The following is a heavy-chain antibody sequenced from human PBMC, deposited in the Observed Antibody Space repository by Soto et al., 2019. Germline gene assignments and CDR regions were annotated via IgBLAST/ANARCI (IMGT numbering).Heavy chain of an antibody. CDR3: ADGRGSYSNGVYSGSLEYGMNV. CDR2: MSWNPGSI. Sequence: PGGSLRRSCAGSAITFDDFAMHWVRQAPGKGLEWVSCMSWNPGSIGHANSVEGRFIISGDNAKNSLYPQRNRVRPGDTSLYYCADGRGSYSNGVYSGSLEYGMNVWGQGTTVTVSS. V-gene: IGHV3-9*01. J-gene: IGHJ6*02. D-gene: IGHD3-22*01. CDR1: AITFDDFA.